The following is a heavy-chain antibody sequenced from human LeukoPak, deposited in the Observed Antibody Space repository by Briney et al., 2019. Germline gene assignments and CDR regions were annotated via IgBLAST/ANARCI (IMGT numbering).Heavy chain of an antibody. D-gene: IGHD3-9*01. CDR2: IYHSGST. Sequence: PSQTLSLTCAVSGGSISSGDYSWSWIRQPPGKGLEWIGYIYHSGSTYHNPSLKSRVIISVDRSKNQFSLKLSSVTAADTAVYYCARTRADILDYWGQGTLVTVSS. CDR1: GGSISSGDYS. J-gene: IGHJ4*02. CDR3: ARTRADILDY. V-gene: IGHV4-30-2*01.